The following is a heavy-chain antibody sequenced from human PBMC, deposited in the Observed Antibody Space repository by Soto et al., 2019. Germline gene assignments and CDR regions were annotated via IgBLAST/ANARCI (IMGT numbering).Heavy chain of an antibody. Sequence: EVQLVESGGGPVRPGGSLKLSCAASGFNFITYSLSWVRQAPGKGLEWVAAISSSGVYIDYADSVKGRFTISRDNANNSLNVQMTSLRAEDTATYHCVRDGLDYYDTERLYFDKWGQGNLVTVSS. CDR1: GFNFITYS. J-gene: IGHJ4*02. D-gene: IGHD3-22*01. V-gene: IGHV3-21*01. CDR2: ISSSGVYI. CDR3: VRDGLDYYDTERLYFDK.